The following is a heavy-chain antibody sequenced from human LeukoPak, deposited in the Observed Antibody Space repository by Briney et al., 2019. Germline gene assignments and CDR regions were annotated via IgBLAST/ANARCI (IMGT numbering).Heavy chain of an antibody. V-gene: IGHV3-11*01. CDR3: ARDQDYYGSGSYYNEGDAFDI. J-gene: IGHJ3*02. CDR1: GFTFSDYY. CDR2: ISSSGSTI. D-gene: IGHD3-10*01. Sequence: PGGSLRLSCAASGFTFSDYYMSWIRQAPGKGLEWVSYISSSGSTIYYADSVKGRFTISRDNAKNSLYLQMNSLRAEDTAVYYCARDQDYYGSGSYYNEGDAFDIWGQGTMVTVS.